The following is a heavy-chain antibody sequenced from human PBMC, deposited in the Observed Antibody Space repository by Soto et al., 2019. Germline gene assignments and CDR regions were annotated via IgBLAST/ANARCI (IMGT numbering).Heavy chain of an antibody. J-gene: IGHJ3*02. Sequence: GGSLRLSCAASGFTFGSYGMHWVRQAPGKGLEWVAVIWYDGSNKYYADSVKGRFTISRDNSKNTLYLQMNSLRAEDTAVYYCARDHYYDSSGYSEDAFDIWGQGTMVTVSS. CDR2: IWYDGSNK. V-gene: IGHV3-33*08. CDR1: GFTFGSYG. D-gene: IGHD3-22*01. CDR3: ARDHYYDSSGYSEDAFDI.